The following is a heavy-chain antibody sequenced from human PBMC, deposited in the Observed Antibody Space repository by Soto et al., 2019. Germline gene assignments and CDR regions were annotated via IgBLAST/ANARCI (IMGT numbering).Heavy chain of an antibody. CDR2: ISPIFGTP. Sequence: QVQVVQSGAEVKRPGSSVKVSCKASGDTLTNYAIQWVRQARGQGLEWLGRISPIFGTPNYAPKFQGRVTITADTSTRTVYMQLSSLRSEDTAIYYCSLYCYASSGYSLTYVDLWGRGTLVTVSS. D-gene: IGHD3-22*01. CDR3: SLYCYASSGYSLTYVDL. J-gene: IGHJ2*01. CDR1: GDTLTNYA. V-gene: IGHV1-69*06.